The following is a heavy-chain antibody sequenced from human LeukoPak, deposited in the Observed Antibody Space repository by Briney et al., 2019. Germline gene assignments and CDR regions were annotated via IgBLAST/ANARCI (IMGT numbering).Heavy chain of an antibody. CDR3: AKALEMATILGYPDY. V-gene: IGHV3-23*01. J-gene: IGHJ4*02. Sequence: GGSLRLSCAASGFTLSSYAMSWVRQAPGKGLEWVSAISGSGGSTYYADSVKGRFTISRDNSKNTLYLQMNSLRAEDTAVYYCAKALEMATILGYPDYWGQGTLVTVSS. CDR1: GFTLSSYA. CDR2: ISGSGGST. D-gene: IGHD5-24*01.